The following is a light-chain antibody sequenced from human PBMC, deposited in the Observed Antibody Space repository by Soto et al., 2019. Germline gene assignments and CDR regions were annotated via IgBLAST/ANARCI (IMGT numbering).Light chain of an antibody. CDR1: SSDVGAYKY. Sequence: QSALTQPPSASGSPGQSVTISCTGTSSDVGAYKYVSWYQQYPGKAPKLMIYEVSTRPSGVPDRFSGSKSGNTASLPVSGLQAEDEADYYCTSYVGSNIWVFGGGTKLTVL. CDR3: TSYVGSNIWV. J-gene: IGLJ3*02. V-gene: IGLV2-8*01. CDR2: EVS.